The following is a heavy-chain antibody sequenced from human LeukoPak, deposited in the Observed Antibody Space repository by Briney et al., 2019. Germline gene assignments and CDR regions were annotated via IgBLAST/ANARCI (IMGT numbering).Heavy chain of an antibody. CDR2: MDPSDSYS. V-gene: IGHV5-10-1*01. CDR1: GYSFTSYW. J-gene: IGHJ4*02. CDR3: ASIGYSYGNYYFDY. D-gene: IGHD5-18*01. Sequence: GESLKISCKGSGYSFTSYWITWVRQMPGKGLEWMGRMDPSDSYSNYSPSFQGHVTISADKSISTAYLQWSSLKASDTAMYYCASIGYSYGNYYFDYWGQGTLVTVSS.